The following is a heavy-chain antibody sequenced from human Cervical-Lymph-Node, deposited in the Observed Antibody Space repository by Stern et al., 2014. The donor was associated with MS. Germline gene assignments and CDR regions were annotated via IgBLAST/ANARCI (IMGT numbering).Heavy chain of an antibody. CDR1: GYTFTNYG. J-gene: IGHJ4*02. D-gene: IGHD4-17*01. Sequence: QVQLVQSGAEMKKPGASVKVSCKASGYTFTNYGIHWVRQAPGQMLEWMGWINAGLGNTKYSQKFQGRVTFTRDTSANTAYMDLSSLRSEDTAVYYCARRAVTTLDYWGQGTLVTVSS. V-gene: IGHV1-3*01. CDR2: INAGLGNT. CDR3: ARRAVTTLDY.